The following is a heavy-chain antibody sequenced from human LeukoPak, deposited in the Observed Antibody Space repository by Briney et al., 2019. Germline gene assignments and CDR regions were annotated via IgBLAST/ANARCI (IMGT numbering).Heavy chain of an antibody. CDR2: MNPNSGNT. J-gene: IGHJ6*03. V-gene: IGHV1-8*01. CDR3: ARGLYSSGWWADYYYYMDV. CDR1: GYTFTSYD. Sequence: ASVKVSCKASGYTFTSYDINWVRQAPGQGLEWMGWMNPNSGNTGYAQKFQGRVTMTRNTSISTAYMELSSLRSEDTAVYYCARGLYSSGWWADYYYYMDVWGKGTTVTISS. D-gene: IGHD6-19*01.